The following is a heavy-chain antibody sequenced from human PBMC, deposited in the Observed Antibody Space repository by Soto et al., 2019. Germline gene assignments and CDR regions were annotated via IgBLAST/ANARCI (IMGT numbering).Heavy chain of an antibody. CDR3: ARSRSGAVADSFDF. CDR1: GFTFSDYY. V-gene: IGHV3-30*03. CDR2: ISRDGTNK. D-gene: IGHD3-10*01. J-gene: IGHJ4*02. Sequence: GGSLRLSCAASGFTFSDYYMSWIRQAPGKGLEWVAVISRDGTNKYYVDSVKGRFTISRDNSRNTLYLQMNSLRHEDAAVYYCARSRSGAVADSFDFWGQGTLVTVSS.